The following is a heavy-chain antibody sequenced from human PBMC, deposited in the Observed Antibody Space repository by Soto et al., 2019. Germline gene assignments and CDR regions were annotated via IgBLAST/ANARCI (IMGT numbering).Heavy chain of an antibody. CDR2: ISGSGGST. D-gene: IGHD3-10*01. V-gene: IGHV3-23*01. CDR3: AKDSTQLLWFGELFAPTDNWFDP. J-gene: IGHJ5*02. CDR1: GFTFTNAW. Sequence: PGGSLRLSCAASGFTFTNAWINWVRQAPGKGLEWVSAISGSGGSTYYADSVKGRFTISRDNSKNTLYLQMNSLRAEDTAVYYCAKDSTQLLWFGELFAPTDNWFDPWGQGTLVTVSS.